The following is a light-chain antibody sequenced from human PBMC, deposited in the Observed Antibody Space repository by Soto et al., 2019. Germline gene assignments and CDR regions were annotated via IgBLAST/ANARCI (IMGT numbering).Light chain of an antibody. J-gene: IGKJ2*01. CDR2: AAS. CDR3: QNYNSAPFT. CDR1: QTISYS. V-gene: IGKV1-27*01. Sequence: DIPMTQSPSSLSASVGDRVTITCRASQTISYSLAWYQQKPGKVPELLIFAASTLQSGVPSRFGGSGSGTDFTLTISSLQPEDVAVYYCQNYNSAPFTFGQGTKLEIK.